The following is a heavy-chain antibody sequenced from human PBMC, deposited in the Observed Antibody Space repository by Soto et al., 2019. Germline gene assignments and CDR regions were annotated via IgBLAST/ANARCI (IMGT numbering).Heavy chain of an antibody. Sequence: ASVKVSCKASGYTFTGYYMHWVRQAPGQGLEWMGWINPNSGGTNYAQKFQGRVTMTRDTSISTAYMELSRLRSEDTAVYYCARDWALLWFGESTLDDYWGQGTLVIVSS. CDR1: GYTFTGYY. D-gene: IGHD3-10*01. CDR3: ARDWALLWFGESTLDDY. V-gene: IGHV1-2*02. CDR2: INPNSGGT. J-gene: IGHJ4*02.